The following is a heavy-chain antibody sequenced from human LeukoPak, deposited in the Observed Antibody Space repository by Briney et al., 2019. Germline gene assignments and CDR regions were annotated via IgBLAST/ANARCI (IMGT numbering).Heavy chain of an antibody. J-gene: IGHJ3*02. CDR1: GGSISSYY. D-gene: IGHD3-22*01. V-gene: IGHV4-59*08. Sequence: SETLSLTCTVSGGSISSYYWSWIRQPPGKGLEWIGYIYYGGSTNYNPSLKSRVTISVDTSKNQFSLKLSSVTAADTAMYYCARHVAYDSSGYWHAVDIWGQGTMVTVSS. CDR3: ARHVAYDSSGYWHAVDI. CDR2: IYYGGST.